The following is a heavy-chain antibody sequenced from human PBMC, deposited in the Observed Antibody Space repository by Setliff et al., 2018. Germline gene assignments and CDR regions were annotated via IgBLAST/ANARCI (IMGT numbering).Heavy chain of an antibody. J-gene: IGHJ4*02. CDR1: GGSISSSNW. V-gene: IGHV4-4*02. CDR3: ATLTGDRGVDY. CDR2: IYHSGST. Sequence: PSETLSLTCAVSGGSISSSNWWSWVRQPPGKGLEWIGEIYHSGSTYYNPSLKSRVTISVDTSKNQFSLKLSSVTAADTAVYYCATLTGDRGVDYWGQGRLVTVSS. D-gene: IGHD7-27*01.